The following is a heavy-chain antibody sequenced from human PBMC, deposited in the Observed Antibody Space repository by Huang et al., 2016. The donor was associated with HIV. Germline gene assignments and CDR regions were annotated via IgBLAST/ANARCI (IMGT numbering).Heavy chain of an antibody. D-gene: IGHD2-15*01. Sequence: QVQLVESGAELKKPGASVRVSCKVSGYTVSELSLHWVRQAPDKGIEWMGVFAPEEGETVNAQRLQGRVTMTEDTSTDTAYMELSSLRPEDTAVYYCATSTPDVGAGVLRSAFDIWGQGTMVTVSS. V-gene: IGHV1-24*01. CDR3: ATSTPDVGAGVLRSAFDI. J-gene: IGHJ3*02. CDR2: FAPEEGET. CDR1: GYTVSELS.